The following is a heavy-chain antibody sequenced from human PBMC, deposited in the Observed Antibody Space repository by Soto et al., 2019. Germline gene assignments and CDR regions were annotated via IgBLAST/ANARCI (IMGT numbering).Heavy chain of an antibody. CDR3: ARVDSKAFGRGVFDL. Sequence: QLQLQESGSGPVEPSQTLSLTCAVSGDSISGGYSWTWIRQSPGKGLEWIGYVYPSGNTYYNSSLNGRLTISVDKSKNQFSLRLTSVTAADTAVYYCARVDSKAFGRGVFDLWGQGTLVTVSS. J-gene: IGHJ1*01. CDR2: VYPSGNT. CDR1: GDSISGGYS. D-gene: IGHD3-9*01. V-gene: IGHV4-30-2*06.